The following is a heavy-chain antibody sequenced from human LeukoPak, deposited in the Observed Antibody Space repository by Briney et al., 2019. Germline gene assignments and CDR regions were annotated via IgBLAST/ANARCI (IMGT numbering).Heavy chain of an antibody. CDR2: MNPNSGNT. CDR3: ARGAYCSSTSCYNVYYYYGMDV. Sequence: GASVKVSCKASGYTFTSYDINWVRQATGQGLEWMGWMNPNSGNTGYAQKFQGRVTMTRNTSISTAYMELSSLRSEDTAVYYCARGAYCSSTSCYNVYYYYGMDVWGQGTTVTVSS. J-gene: IGHJ6*02. CDR1: GYTFTSYD. D-gene: IGHD2-2*02. V-gene: IGHV1-8*01.